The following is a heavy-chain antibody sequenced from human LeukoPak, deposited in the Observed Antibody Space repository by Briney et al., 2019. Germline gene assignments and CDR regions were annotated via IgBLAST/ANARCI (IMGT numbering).Heavy chain of an antibody. V-gene: IGHV3-48*03. CDR2: ISSSGSTI. D-gene: IGHD2-15*01. CDR3: AKDGGSDPDAFDI. CDR1: GFTFSSYE. J-gene: IGHJ3*02. Sequence: GGSLRLSCAASGFTFSSYEMNWVRQAPGKGLEWVSYISSSGSTIYYADSVKGRFTISRDNTKNTLYLQMNSLRAEDTAVYYCAKDGGSDPDAFDIWGQGTMVTVSS.